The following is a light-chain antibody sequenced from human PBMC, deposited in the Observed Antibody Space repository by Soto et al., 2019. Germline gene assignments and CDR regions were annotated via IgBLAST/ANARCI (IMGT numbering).Light chain of an antibody. CDR2: LGS. J-gene: IGKJ1*01. V-gene: IGKV2-28*01. CDR1: QSLLNSNGYNY. CDR3: MQAIQAPLT. Sequence: DIVMTQSPVSLPVTPGEPASISCRASQSLLNSNGYNYLDWYLQKPGQSPQLLIYLGSSRASGVPDRFSGSGSGTDFTLTISSVEAEDVGFYYCMQAIQAPLTFGQGTRVEIK.